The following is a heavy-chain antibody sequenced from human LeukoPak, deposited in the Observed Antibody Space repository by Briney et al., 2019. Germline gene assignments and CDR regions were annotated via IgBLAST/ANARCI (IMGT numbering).Heavy chain of an antibody. CDR2: ISAYNGNT. V-gene: IGHV1-18*01. Sequence: ASVKVSCKASGYTFTSYGISWARQAPGQGLELMGWISAYNGNTNYAQKLQGRVTMTTDTSTGTAYMELRSLRSDDTAVYYCARDTVRYYDSSGYYWEYFDYWGQGTLVTVSS. CDR1: GYTFTSYG. CDR3: ARDTVRYYDSSGYYWEYFDY. D-gene: IGHD3-22*01. J-gene: IGHJ4*02.